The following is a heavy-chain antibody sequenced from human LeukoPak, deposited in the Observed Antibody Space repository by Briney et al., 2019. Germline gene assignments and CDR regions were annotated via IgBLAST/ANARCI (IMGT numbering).Heavy chain of an antibody. Sequence: SVKVSCKASGGTSSSYAISWVRQAPGQGLEWMGGIIPIFGTANYAQKFQGRVTITADKSTSTAYMELSSLRSEDTAVYYCARAKDYDILTGREVDGMDVWGKGTTVTVSS. CDR1: GGTSSSYA. D-gene: IGHD3-9*01. CDR3: ARAKDYDILTGREVDGMDV. CDR2: IIPIFGTA. J-gene: IGHJ6*04. V-gene: IGHV1-69*06.